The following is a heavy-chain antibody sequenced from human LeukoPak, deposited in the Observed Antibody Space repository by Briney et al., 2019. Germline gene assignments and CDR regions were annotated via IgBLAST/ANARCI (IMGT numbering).Heavy chain of an antibody. J-gene: IGHJ4*02. V-gene: IGHV5-10-1*01. CDR3: ARHSYDVGIYRFNY. CDR1: GSTFTSYW. Sequence: GASRKISGESSGSTFTSYWISWAGQPPGKGWEWMGKIDPSDSYTNYSPSFQGHVTNSIDKSISTAYLQWSSLEASDTAMYYCARHSYDVGIYRFNYWGQGTLVTVCS. D-gene: IGHD3-22*01. CDR2: IDPSDSYT.